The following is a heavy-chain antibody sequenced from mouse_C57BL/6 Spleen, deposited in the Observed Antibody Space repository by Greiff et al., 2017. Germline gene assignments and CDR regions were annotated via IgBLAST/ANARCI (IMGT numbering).Heavy chain of an antibody. CDR2: IYPGDGDT. V-gene: IGHV1-82*01. CDR1: GYAFSSSW. Sequence: QVQLQQSGPELVKPGASVKISCKASGYAFSSSWMNWVKQRPGKGLEWIGRIYPGDGDTNYNGKFKGKATLTAAKSSSTAYMQLSSLTSEDSAVYFCARKGRDYYAMDYWGKGTSVTVSS. J-gene: IGHJ4*01. CDR3: ARKGRDYYAMDY.